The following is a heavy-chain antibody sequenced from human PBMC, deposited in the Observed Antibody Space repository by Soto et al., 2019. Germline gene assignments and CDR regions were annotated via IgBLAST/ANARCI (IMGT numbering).Heavy chain of an antibody. D-gene: IGHD2-2*02. CDR1: GFTFSSYA. Sequence: LRLSCAASGFTFSSYAMSWVRQAPGKGLEWVSAISGSGGSTYYADSVKGRFTISRDNSKNTLYLQMNSLRAEDTAVYYCAKDCSSTSCYMYYYYGMDVWGQGTTVTAP. J-gene: IGHJ6*02. CDR3: AKDCSSTSCYMYYYYGMDV. CDR2: ISGSGGST. V-gene: IGHV3-23*01.